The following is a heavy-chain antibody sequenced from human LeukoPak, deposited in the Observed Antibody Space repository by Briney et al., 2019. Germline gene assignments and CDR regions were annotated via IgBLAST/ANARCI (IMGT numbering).Heavy chain of an antibody. CDR1: GFTFSSYA. Sequence: GGSLRLSCAASGFTFSSYAMNWVRQAPGKGLEWVSAVSGSGNTYYADSVKGRFTISRDNSKNTLYLQMNSLRAEDTAVYYCAKEGQWLATYYFDYWGQGTLVTVSS. CDR2: VSGSGNT. J-gene: IGHJ4*02. D-gene: IGHD6-19*01. V-gene: IGHV3-23*01. CDR3: AKEGQWLATYYFDY.